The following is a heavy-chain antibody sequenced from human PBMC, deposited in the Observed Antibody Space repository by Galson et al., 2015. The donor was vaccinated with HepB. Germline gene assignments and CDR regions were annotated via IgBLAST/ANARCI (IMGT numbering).Heavy chain of an antibody. CDR2: ISSNGGST. CDR3: VKEYGDYEDYYYGMDV. D-gene: IGHD4-17*01. Sequence: SLRLSCAASGFTFSSYAMHWVRQAPGKGLEYVSAISSNGGSTYYADSVKGRFTISRDNSKNTLYLQMSSLRAEDTAVYYCVKEYGDYEDYYYGMDVWGQGTTVTVSS. J-gene: IGHJ6*02. V-gene: IGHV3-64D*06. CDR1: GFTFSSYA.